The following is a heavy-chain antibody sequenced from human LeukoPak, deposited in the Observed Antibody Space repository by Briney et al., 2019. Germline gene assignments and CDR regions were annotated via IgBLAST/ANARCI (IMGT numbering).Heavy chain of an antibody. D-gene: IGHD3-9*01. CDR1: GFTFSSYG. Sequence: GGSLRLSCAASGFTFSSYGMSWVRQAPGKGLEWVSAISGSGGSTYYADSVKGRFTISRDNSKNTLYLQMNSLRAEDTAVYYCAKNPESYDILTGYGRSVIDYWGQGTLVTVSS. V-gene: IGHV3-23*01. J-gene: IGHJ4*02. CDR3: AKNPESYDILTGYGRSVIDY. CDR2: ISGSGGST.